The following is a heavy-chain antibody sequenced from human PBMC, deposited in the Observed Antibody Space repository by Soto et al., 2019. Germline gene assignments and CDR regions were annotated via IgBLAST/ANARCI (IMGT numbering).Heavy chain of an antibody. Sequence: APVKVSCKASGYTFTSYGISCARHAPGQGLEWMGWISAYNGNTNYAQKLQGRVTMTTDTSTSTAYMELRSLRSDDTAVYYCARKDGWNCSGGSCEGPAFAIWGQGTMVTVSS. CDR2: ISAYNGNT. V-gene: IGHV1-18*01. CDR3: ARKDGWNCSGGSCEGPAFAI. J-gene: IGHJ3*02. CDR1: GYTFTSYG. D-gene: IGHD2-15*01.